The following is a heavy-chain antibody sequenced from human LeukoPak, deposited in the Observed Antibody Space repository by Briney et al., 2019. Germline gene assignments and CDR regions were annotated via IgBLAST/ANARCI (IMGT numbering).Heavy chain of an antibody. Sequence: SETLSLTCTVSGGSISSYYWSWIRQPAGKGLEWIGRIYTSGSTNYNPSLKSRATMSVDTSKNQFSLKLSSVTAADTAVYYCARGEAWGFPLSITMMGFDYWGQGTLVTVSS. CDR2: IYTSGST. V-gene: IGHV4-4*07. D-gene: IGHD3-22*01. CDR3: ARGEAWGFPLSITMMGFDY. CDR1: GGSISSYY. J-gene: IGHJ4*02.